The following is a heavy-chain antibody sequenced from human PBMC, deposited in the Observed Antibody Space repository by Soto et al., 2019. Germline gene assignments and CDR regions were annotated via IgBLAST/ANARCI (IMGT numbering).Heavy chain of an antibody. Sequence: QVQLQESGPGLVKPSQTPSLTCTVSGGSISSGDYYWSWIRQPPGKGLEWIGYIYYSGSTYYNPSLKSRVTISVDTSKNQFSLKLSSVTAADTAVYYCARAFAAAKYYYYYYGMDVWGQGTTVTVSS. CDR3: ARAFAAAKYYYYYYGMDV. CDR2: IYYSGST. V-gene: IGHV4-30-4*01. J-gene: IGHJ6*02. CDR1: GGSISSGDYY. D-gene: IGHD2-2*01.